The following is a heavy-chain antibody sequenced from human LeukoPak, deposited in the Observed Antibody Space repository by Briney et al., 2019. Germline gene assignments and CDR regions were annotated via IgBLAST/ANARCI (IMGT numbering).Heavy chain of an antibody. Sequence: TETLSLTCTVSGGSISSYYWSWIRQPPGKGLEWIGYIYDSGSTNYNPSLKSRVTISVDTSKNQFSLKLSSVTAADTAVYYCARVGGTNYYYYGMDVWGQGTTVTVSS. CDR2: IYDSGST. CDR1: GGSISSYY. CDR3: ARVGGTNYYYYGMDV. J-gene: IGHJ6*02. D-gene: IGHD1-1*01. V-gene: IGHV4-59*01.